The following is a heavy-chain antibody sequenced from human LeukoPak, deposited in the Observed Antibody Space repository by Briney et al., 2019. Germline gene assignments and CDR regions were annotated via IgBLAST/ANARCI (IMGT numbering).Heavy chain of an antibody. CDR1: GYAFTNYY. CDR3: ARDLPCSSSWESIDY. CDR2: IYPSGGST. V-gene: IGHV1-46*01. Sequence: ASVKVSCKASGYAFTNYYIHWVRHAPGQRLECMGIIYPSGGSTSYAQKFQGRVTMTTDTSTSTAYMELRSLRSDDTAVYYCARDLPCSSSWESIDYWGQGTLVTVSS. D-gene: IGHD6-13*01. J-gene: IGHJ4*02.